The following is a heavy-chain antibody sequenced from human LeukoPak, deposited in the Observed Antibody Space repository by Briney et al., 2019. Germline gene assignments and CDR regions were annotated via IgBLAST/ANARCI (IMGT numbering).Heavy chain of an antibody. CDR1: GFTFSSYW. CDR2: IKQDGSEK. CDR3: ARSTSSSAGY. D-gene: IGHD6-13*01. J-gene: IGHJ4*02. V-gene: IGHV3-7*01. Sequence: GGSLRLSCAASGFTFSSYWMSWVRQAPGKGLEGVANIKQDGSEKYYVDYVKGRFTIYRDNDKHSLYLQMHRVRDEDTDVYYCARSTSSSAGYWGQGTLVTVSS.